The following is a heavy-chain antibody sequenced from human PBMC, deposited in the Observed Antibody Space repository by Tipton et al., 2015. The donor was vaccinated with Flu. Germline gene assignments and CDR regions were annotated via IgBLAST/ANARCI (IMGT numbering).Heavy chain of an antibody. CDR2: VYHGGTT. D-gene: IGHD4-11*01. CDR1: GYSISSRYY. CDR3: ARRDYGNYVSEPKNWFDP. J-gene: IGHJ5*02. Sequence: LRLSCTVSGYSISSRYYWGWIRQPPGKGLEWIGCVYHGGTTYYNPSLKSRVAISLDTFQNQFSLKLTSVTAADTAVYYCARRDYGNYVSEPKNWFDPWGQGTLVTVSS. V-gene: IGHV4-38-2*02.